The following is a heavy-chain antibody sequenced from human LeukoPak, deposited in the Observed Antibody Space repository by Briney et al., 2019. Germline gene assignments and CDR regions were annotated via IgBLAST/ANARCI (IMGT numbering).Heavy chain of an antibody. J-gene: IGHJ4*02. CDR1: GFTFSSNA. CDR3: AWDYSDVSSHSRGWDY. D-gene: IGHD3-22*01. V-gene: IGHV3-30*04. CDR2: ISDDGSNA. Sequence: PGGSLRLSCAASGFTFSSNAVDWVRQAPGKGLEWVARISDDGSNAYYADSVKGRFTISRDNSQKTLYLQMNSLTTEDTGVYYCAWDYSDVSSHSRGWDYWGQGTLVTVSS.